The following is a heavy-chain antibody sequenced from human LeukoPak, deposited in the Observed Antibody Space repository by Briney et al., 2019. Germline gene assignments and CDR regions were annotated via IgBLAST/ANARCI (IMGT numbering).Heavy chain of an antibody. J-gene: IGHJ4*02. CDR1: GFSFRNYN. D-gene: IGHD5-18*01. V-gene: IGHV3-30*03. Sequence: GGSLRLSCAASGFSFRNYNMHWVRQDPGKGLEWLGVISFDGKHIEYPDSVQDRVTISRDISKNTLYLQMNSLRAEDTAVYYCARDRVQIWFCVGTFDYWGQGALVTVSS. CDR2: ISFDGKHI. CDR3: ARDRVQIWFCVGTFDY.